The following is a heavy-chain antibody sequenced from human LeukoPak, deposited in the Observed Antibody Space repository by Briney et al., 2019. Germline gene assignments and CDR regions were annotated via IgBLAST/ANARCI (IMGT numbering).Heavy chain of an antibody. CDR1: GFTFSDYY. J-gene: IGHJ4*02. V-gene: IGHV3-11*04. D-gene: IGHD2-15*01. Sequence: GGSLRLSCAASGFTFSDYYMSWIRQAPGKGLEWVSYTSSSGSTIYYADSVKGRFTISRDNAKNSLYLQMNSLRAEDTAVYYCARACSGGSCYFDYWGQGTLVTVSS. CDR2: TSSSGSTI. CDR3: ARACSGGSCYFDY.